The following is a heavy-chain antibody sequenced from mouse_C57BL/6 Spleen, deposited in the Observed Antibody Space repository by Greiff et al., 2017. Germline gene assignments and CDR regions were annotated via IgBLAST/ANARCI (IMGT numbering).Heavy chain of an antibody. CDR1: GYTFTDYY. J-gene: IGHJ2*01. V-gene: IGHV1-76*01. CDR3: ARSGYGNYADD. CDR2: IYPGSGNT. D-gene: IGHD2-10*02. Sequence: VQLQQSGAELVRPGASVKLSCKASGYTFTDYYINWVKQRPGQGLEWIARIYPGSGNTYYNEKFKGKATLTAEKSARAAYMQLSSLASEDSAFYVCARSGYGNYADDWGQGTTLTVSS.